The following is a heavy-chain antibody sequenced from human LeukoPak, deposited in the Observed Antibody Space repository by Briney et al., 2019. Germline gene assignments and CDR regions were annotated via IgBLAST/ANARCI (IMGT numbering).Heavy chain of an antibody. J-gene: IGHJ4*02. CDR3: ARDLGDGYNGSV. CDR1: GGTFSSYA. D-gene: IGHD5-24*01. CDR2: IIPIFGTA. Sequence: SVKVSCKASGGTFSSYAISWVRQAPGQGLEWMGGIIPIFGTANYAQKFQGRVTITTDKSTSTAYMELSSLRSEDTAVYYCARDLGDGYNGSVWGQGTLVTVSS. V-gene: IGHV1-69*05.